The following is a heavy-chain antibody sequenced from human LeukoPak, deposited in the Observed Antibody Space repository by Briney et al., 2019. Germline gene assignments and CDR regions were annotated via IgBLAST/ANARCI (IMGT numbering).Heavy chain of an antibody. V-gene: IGHV4-59*01. Sequence: SETLSLTCTVSGASISSYYWSWIRQSPGKGLEWIGYIYYTGSTNYNPSLKSRVTISVDTSKNQFSLKVSSVTAADTAVYFCARGSTRTVDYWGQGTLATVSS. CDR1: GASISSYY. CDR2: IYYTGST. J-gene: IGHJ4*02. CDR3: ARGSTRTVDY. D-gene: IGHD2-2*01.